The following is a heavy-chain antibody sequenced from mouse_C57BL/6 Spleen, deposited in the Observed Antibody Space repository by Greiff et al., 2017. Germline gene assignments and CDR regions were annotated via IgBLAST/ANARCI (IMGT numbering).Heavy chain of an antibody. CDR2: IHPNSGST. CDR3: ARVGAGTPFDY. J-gene: IGHJ2*01. V-gene: IGHV1-64*01. CDR1: GYPFTSYW. Sequence: QVQLQQPGAELVKPGASVKLSCKASGYPFTSYWMHWVKQRPGQGLEWIGMIHPNSGSTNYNEKFKSKATLTVDKSSSTADMQLSSLTSEDSAVYYCARVGAGTPFDYWGQGTTLTVSS. D-gene: IGHD4-1*01.